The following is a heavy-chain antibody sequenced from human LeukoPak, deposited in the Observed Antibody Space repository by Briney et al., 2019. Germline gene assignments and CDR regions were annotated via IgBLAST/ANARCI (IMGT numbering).Heavy chain of an antibody. CDR2: IYYNGNT. V-gene: IGHV4-59*08. J-gene: IGHJ4*02. CDR3: ARLAPYPGIWASEY. Sequence: SETLSLTCTVSGDSMRGHYWSCIRQPPGKGLEWIGWIYYNGNTKYKPSLQSRVTISVDTSKNQFFLKVHSVTAADTAVYYCARLAPYPGIWASEYWGQGTLVSVSS. CDR1: GDSMRGHY. D-gene: IGHD1-14*01.